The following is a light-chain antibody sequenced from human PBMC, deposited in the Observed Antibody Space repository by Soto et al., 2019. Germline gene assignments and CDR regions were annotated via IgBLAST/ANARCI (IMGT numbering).Light chain of an antibody. CDR1: RSNIGANYD. CDR3: QSYDNTRRAVV. J-gene: IGLJ2*01. V-gene: IGLV1-40*01. CDR2: LNN. Sequence: QSVLTQPPSVSGAPGQRVTIPCTGSRSNIGANYDVQRFQQLPGAAPRLLLFLNNTRPAWVPDRFSGSKSGTSASLAITGLQAEDEAQYYCQSYDNTRRAVVFGGGTKLTVL.